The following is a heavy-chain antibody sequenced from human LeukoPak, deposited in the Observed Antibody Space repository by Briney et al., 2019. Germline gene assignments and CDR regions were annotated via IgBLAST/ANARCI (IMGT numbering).Heavy chain of an antibody. V-gene: IGHV3-21*01. Sequence: PGGSLRLSCAASGFTFSSYSMNWVRQAPGKGPEWVSSISSSSYIYYADSVKGRFTISRDNAENSLYLQMNSLRAEDTAVYYCAAQDEYCGGDCYLIDYWGQGTLVTVSS. CDR2: ISSSSYI. CDR3: AAQDEYCGGDCYLIDY. J-gene: IGHJ4*02. D-gene: IGHD2-21*02. CDR1: GFTFSSYS.